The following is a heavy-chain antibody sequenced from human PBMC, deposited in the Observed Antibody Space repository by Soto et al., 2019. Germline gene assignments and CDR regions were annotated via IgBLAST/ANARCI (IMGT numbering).Heavy chain of an antibody. J-gene: IGHJ3*01. CDR2: IEGDGSST. Sequence: GGSLRLSCASSGLTFSSYWMHWVRQAPGKGLEWVSRIEGDGSSTTSADSVKGRFTVSRVDARNTLYLQMSSLRADNTAIYYCAREGLDTAGFSDVWGQGTMVTVSS. CDR1: GLTFSSYW. D-gene: IGHD6-13*01. V-gene: IGHV3-74*01. CDR3: AREGLDTAGFSDV.